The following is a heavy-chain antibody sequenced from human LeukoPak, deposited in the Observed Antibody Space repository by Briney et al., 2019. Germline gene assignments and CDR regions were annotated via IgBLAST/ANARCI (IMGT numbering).Heavy chain of an antibody. V-gene: IGHV3-11*01. Sequence: GGSLRLSCAASGFTFRDYYMAWIRQAPGKGLEWVSHISSSVTTVYYADSVRGGFTLSRDNAKNSVSLQMNSLRAEDTAVYYCARDKRKGIVGSTKSYFDYWGQGTLVTVSS. D-gene: IGHD1-26*01. CDR2: ISSSVTTV. CDR1: GFTFRDYY. CDR3: ARDKRKGIVGSTKSYFDY. J-gene: IGHJ4*02.